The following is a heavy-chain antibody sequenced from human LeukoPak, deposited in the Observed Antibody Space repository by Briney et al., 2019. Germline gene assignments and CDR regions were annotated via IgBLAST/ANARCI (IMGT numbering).Heavy chain of an antibody. CDR1: GFTFSNVW. CDR3: TTNRPGGWFGELAV. V-gene: IGHV3-15*01. CDR2: IRRKTDGETT. Sequence: PGGSLRFSCAASGFTFSNVWMSWVRQVPGKGLEWVGRIRRKTDGETTDHAAPVKGRFTISRDDSKNTLFLQMNSLKIDDTAVYHCTTNRPGGWFGELAVWGQGTTVTVSS. J-gene: IGHJ6*01. D-gene: IGHD3-10*01.